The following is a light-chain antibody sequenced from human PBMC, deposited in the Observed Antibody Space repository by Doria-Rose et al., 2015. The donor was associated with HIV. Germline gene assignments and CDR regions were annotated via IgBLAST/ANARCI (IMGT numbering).Light chain of an antibody. V-gene: IGKV1-9*01. CDR3: QQFDSFPRT. Sequence: TQSPSFLSASVGVRVTITCRASQGISRYLAWYQQKPGKAPTLLIFGASTLQSGVPSRFSGSGSGTEFTLTISSLQPGDVATYYCQQFDSFPRTFGQGTKVELK. CDR2: GAS. CDR1: QGISRY. J-gene: IGKJ1*01.